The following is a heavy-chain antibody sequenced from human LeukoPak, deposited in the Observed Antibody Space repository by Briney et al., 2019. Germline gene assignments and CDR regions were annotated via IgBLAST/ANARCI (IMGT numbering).Heavy chain of an antibody. D-gene: IGHD4-23*01. CDR1: GGSISSGGYY. CDR2: IYHSGST. V-gene: IGHV4-30-2*03. J-gene: IGHJ3*02. Sequence: SQTLSLTCTVSGGSISSGGYYWSWIRQPPGKGLEWIGYIYHSGSTYYNPSLKSRVTISVDTSKNQFSLKLSSVTAADTAVYYCARRGVFNRYGGNSGGYAFDIWGQGTMVTVSS. CDR3: ARRGVFNRYGGNSGGYAFDI.